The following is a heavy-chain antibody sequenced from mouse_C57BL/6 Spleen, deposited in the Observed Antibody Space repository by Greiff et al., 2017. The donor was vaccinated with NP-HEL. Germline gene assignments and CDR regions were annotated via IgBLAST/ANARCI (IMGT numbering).Heavy chain of an antibody. J-gene: IGHJ3*01. Sequence: EVQLVESGGGLVKPGGSLKLSCAASGFTFSSYAMSWVRQTPDKRLEWVATISDGGSYTYYPDNVKGRFTISRDNAKNNLYLQMSHLKSEDTAMYYCARDEGILDWGQGTLVTVSA. CDR2: ISDGGSYT. D-gene: IGHD1-1*01. V-gene: IGHV5-4*01. CDR1: GFTFSSYA. CDR3: ARDEGILD.